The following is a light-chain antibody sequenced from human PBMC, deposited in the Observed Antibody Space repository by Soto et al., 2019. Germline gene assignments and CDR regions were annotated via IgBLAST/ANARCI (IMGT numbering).Light chain of an antibody. J-gene: IGLJ2*01. CDR3: LLYYGGAHLV. CDR1: TGAVTSGTY. CDR2: TPN. V-gene: IGLV7-43*01. Sequence: QAVVTQEPSLTVSPGGTVTLTCASNTGAVTSGTYPSWFQHKPVQPPRTLIYTPNSRHSWTPARFSGSLLGGKATLTLSGVQPEDEADYHCLLYYGGAHLVFGGGTKLTVL.